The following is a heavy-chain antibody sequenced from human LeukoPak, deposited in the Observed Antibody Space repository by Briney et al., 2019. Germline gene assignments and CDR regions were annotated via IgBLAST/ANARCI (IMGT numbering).Heavy chain of an antibody. CDR1: GGSISSYY. J-gene: IGHJ6*03. D-gene: IGHD5-18*01. CDR3: ARAGGGYSYGYFYYYMDV. CDR2: IYTSGST. Sequence: PSETLSLTCTVSGGSISSYYWSWIRQPAGKGLEWIGRIYTSGSTNYNPSLKSRVTMSVDTSKNQFSLKLSSVTAADTAVYYCARAGGGYSYGYFYYYMDVWGKGTTVTISS. V-gene: IGHV4-4*07.